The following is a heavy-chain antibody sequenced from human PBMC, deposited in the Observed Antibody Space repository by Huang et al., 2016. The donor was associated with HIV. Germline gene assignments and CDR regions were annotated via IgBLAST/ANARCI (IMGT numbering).Heavy chain of an antibody. CDR2: LVRRLVYA. CDR3: ATSTPMLGESGGWSGKVVITENVPYVD. D-gene: IGHD3-22*01. Sequence: QVHLVQSGAEVKKPGSSVKVSCNASGDSFTSLPLNWVRTAPGHGREWWGGLVRRLVYATYAQKCRGRVTMSADESTSTSYMELSRLRSDDTAMYYCATSTPMLGESGGWSGKVVITENVPYVDWGQGTLVTVSS. J-gene: IGHJ4*02. CDR1: GDSFTSLP. V-gene: IGHV1-69*01.